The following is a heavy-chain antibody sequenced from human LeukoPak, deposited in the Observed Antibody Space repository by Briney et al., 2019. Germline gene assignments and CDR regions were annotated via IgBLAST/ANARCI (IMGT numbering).Heavy chain of an antibody. CDR1: GNYW. D-gene: IGHD2/OR15-2a*01. CDR2: INSDGSWT. Sequence: LGGSLRLSCAASGNYWMHWVRQAPGKGLVWVSHINSDGSWTSYADSVKGRFTISKDNAKNTVYLQMNSLRAEDTAVYYCVSFYETYWGRGTLVTASS. CDR3: VSFYETY. J-gene: IGHJ4*02. V-gene: IGHV3-74*01.